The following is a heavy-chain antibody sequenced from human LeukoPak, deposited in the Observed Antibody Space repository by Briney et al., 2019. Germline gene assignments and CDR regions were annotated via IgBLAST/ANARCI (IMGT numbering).Heavy chain of an antibody. Sequence: ASVKVSCKASGYTFTCYYMHWVRQAPGQGLEWMGIINPSGGSTNYAQKFQGRVTMTRDTSTSTVYMELSSLKSEDTAVYYCTRSSGYDDGDYWGQGTLVTVSS. D-gene: IGHD5-12*01. CDR3: TRSSGYDDGDY. J-gene: IGHJ4*02. CDR2: INPSGGST. V-gene: IGHV1-46*03. CDR1: GYTFTCYY.